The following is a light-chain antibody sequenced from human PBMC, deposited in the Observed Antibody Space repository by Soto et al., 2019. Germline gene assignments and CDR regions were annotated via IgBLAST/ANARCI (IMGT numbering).Light chain of an antibody. V-gene: IGKV3-20*01. CDR2: GAS. Sequence: IVLTQSPGTLSLSPGERDTISCRASQSVSLNYLAWYQQKPGQTPRLVIYGASSRATGIPDRFSAGGSGTDFTLTITRLEPEDFAVYYCQQYGSSPYTFGQGTKLEIK. CDR1: QSVSLNY. CDR3: QQYGSSPYT. J-gene: IGKJ2*01.